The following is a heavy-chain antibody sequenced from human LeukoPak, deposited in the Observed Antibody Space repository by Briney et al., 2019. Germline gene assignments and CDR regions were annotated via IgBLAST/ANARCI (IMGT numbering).Heavy chain of an antibody. J-gene: IGHJ4*02. D-gene: IGHD5-24*01. Sequence: GGSLRLSCAASGFTFSSYAMHWVRQAPGKGLEWVAVISYDGSNKYYADSVKGRFTISRDNSKNTLYLQMNSLRAEDTAVYYCASPEVEMAYNWGQGTLVTVSS. V-gene: IGHV3-30-3*01. CDR2: ISYDGSNK. CDR1: GFTFSSYA. CDR3: ASPEVEMAYN.